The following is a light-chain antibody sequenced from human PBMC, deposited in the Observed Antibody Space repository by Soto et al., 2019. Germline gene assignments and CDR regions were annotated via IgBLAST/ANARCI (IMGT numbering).Light chain of an antibody. CDR3: QVWDSSSDLRV. CDR2: YDS. Sequence: SYELTQPPAVSGAPGKTARITCGGNNIGSKSVHWYQQKPGQAPVLVIYYDSDRPSGIPERFSGSNSGNTATLTISRVEAGDEADYYCQVWDSSSDLRVFGGGTKVTVL. J-gene: IGLJ2*01. CDR1: NIGSKS. V-gene: IGLV3-21*04.